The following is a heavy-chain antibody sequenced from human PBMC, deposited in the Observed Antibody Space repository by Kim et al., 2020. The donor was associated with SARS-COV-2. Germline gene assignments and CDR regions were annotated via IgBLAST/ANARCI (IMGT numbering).Heavy chain of an antibody. Sequence: GGSLRLSCAASGFTFSSYDMHWVRQATGKGLEWVSAIGTAGDTYYPGSVKGRFTISRENAKNSLYLQMNSLRAGDTAVYYCARVGYYGSGRGRRVVPWYFDLWGRGTLVTVSS. J-gene: IGHJ2*01. D-gene: IGHD3-10*01. CDR2: IGTAGDT. CDR3: ARVGYYGSGRGRRVVPWYFDL. V-gene: IGHV3-13*04. CDR1: GFTFSSYD.